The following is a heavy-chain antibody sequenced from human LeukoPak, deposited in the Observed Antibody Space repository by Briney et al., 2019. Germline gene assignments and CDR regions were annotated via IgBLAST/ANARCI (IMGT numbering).Heavy chain of an antibody. Sequence: ASVKVSCKAPGYSFTSHYMHWVRQAPGQGLEWMGWINPNSGGTNYAQKFQGRVTMTRDASISTAYMELSRLRSDDTAVYYCARILAEPYYYYYYYMDVWGKGTTVTVSS. V-gene: IGHV1-2*02. CDR3: ARILAEPYYYYYYYMDV. CDR2: INPNSGGT. CDR1: GYSFTSHY. J-gene: IGHJ6*03.